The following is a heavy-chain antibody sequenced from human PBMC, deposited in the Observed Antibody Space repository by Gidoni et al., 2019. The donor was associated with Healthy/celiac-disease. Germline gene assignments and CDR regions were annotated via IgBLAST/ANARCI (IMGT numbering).Heavy chain of an antibody. CDR1: GFTFSSYW. Sequence: EVQLVESGGGLVQPGGSLRLSCAASGFTFSSYWMSWVRQALGKGLEWVANIKQDGSEKYYVDSVKGRFTISRDNAKNSLYLQMNSLRAEDTAVYYCARDRTGYFDWLPGDWGQGTLVTVSS. CDR2: IKQDGSEK. D-gene: IGHD3-9*01. V-gene: IGHV3-7*01. CDR3: ARDRTGYFDWLPGD. J-gene: IGHJ4*02.